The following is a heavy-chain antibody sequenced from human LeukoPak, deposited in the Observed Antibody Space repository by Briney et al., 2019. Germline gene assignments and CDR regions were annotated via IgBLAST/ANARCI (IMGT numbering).Heavy chain of an antibody. Sequence: QPGGSLRLSCTASGFAFSVYAMSWLRQPPGKGLEWVSTINANSGTTSYAASVRGRFTISRDNAKNTLYLQMNSLRAEDTAVYYCARDLDFWSGYYDYWGLGSLVTVSS. CDR3: ARDLDFWSGYYDY. CDR1: GFAFSVYA. CDR2: INANSGTT. J-gene: IGHJ4*02. V-gene: IGHV3-23*01. D-gene: IGHD3-3*01.